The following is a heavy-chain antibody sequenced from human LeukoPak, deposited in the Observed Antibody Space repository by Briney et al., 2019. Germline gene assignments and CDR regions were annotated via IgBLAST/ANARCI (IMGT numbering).Heavy chain of an antibody. CDR3: ARMGEIVVVPAATSSFDY. CDR1: GYTFTSYY. D-gene: IGHD2-2*01. J-gene: IGHJ4*02. CDR2: INPSGGST. V-gene: IGHV1-46*01. Sequence: ASVTVSFTASGYTFTSYYMHWVRQAPGQGLEWMGLINPSGGSTSYAQKFQGRVTMTRDTSTSTVYMELSSLRSEDTAVYYCARMGEIVVVPAATSSFDYWGQGTLVTVSS.